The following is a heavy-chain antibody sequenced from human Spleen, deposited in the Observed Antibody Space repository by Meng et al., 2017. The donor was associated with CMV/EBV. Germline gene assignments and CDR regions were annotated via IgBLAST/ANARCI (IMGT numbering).Heavy chain of an antibody. D-gene: IGHD3-9*01. CDR2: IYYSGNT. Sequence: GSLRLSCTVSGGSISSSSYYWGWIRQPPGKGLEWIGSIYYSGNTYYNPYLKNRVTISVDTSKNQFSLRLSSVTAADTAVYYCARGDSYDILTGFYPLIGAFDIWGQGTMVTVSS. V-gene: IGHV4-39*07. CDR3: ARGDSYDILTGFYPLIGAFDI. J-gene: IGHJ3*02. CDR1: GGSISSSSYY.